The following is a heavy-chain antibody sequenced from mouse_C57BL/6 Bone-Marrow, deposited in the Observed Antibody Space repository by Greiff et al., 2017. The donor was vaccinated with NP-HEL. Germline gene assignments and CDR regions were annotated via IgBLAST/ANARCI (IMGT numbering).Heavy chain of an antibody. V-gene: IGHV5-6*01. CDR1: GFTFSSYG. J-gene: IGHJ2*01. Sequence: VQLKESGGDLVKPGGSLKLSCAASGFTFSSYGLSWVRQTPDKRLEWVATISSGGSYPYYPDSVKGRFTISSDNAKNTLYLQMSSLKAEDTAMYYCSWGTTLKNWGQGTTLTVSS. CDR3: SWGTTLKN. D-gene: IGHD1-1*01. CDR2: ISSGGSYP.